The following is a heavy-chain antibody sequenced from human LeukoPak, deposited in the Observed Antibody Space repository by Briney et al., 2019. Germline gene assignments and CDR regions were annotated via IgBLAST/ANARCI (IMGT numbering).Heavy chain of an antibody. CDR1: GFTFSTYA. V-gene: IGHV3-23*01. CDR2: ISGSGGGT. J-gene: IGHJ4*02. Sequence: GGSLRLSCAASGFTFSTYAMSWVRQAPGKGLEWLSAISGSGGGTYYADSVRGRFTISRDISKNTLFLQMNSLRAEDTAVYYCARGLYLWYFDYWGQGTLVTVSS. D-gene: IGHD2/OR15-2a*01. CDR3: ARGLYLWYFDY.